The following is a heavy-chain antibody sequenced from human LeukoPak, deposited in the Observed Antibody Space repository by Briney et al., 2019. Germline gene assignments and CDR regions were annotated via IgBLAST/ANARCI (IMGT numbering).Heavy chain of an antibody. CDR2: INPSGGST. CDR3: ARDGYSYGFGMDV. J-gene: IGHJ6*02. V-gene: IGHV1-46*01. CDR1: GGTFTYYA. D-gene: IGHD5-18*01. Sequence: ASVKLSCKASGGTFTYYAISWVRQAPGQGLEWMGIINPSGGSTSYAQKFKGRVTMTRDTSTSTVYMELSSLRSEDTAVYYCARDGYSYGFGMDVWGQGTTVTVSS.